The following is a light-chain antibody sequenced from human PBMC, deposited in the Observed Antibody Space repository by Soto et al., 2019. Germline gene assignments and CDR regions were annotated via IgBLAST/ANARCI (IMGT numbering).Light chain of an antibody. CDR3: QHFGSSPGYT. CDR2: GAS. CDR1: QSVSSSS. J-gene: IGKJ2*01. V-gene: IGKV3-20*01. Sequence: EIVLTQSPGTLFLSPGERATLSCRASQSVSSSSLAWYQQKPGQAPRLLIYGASSRATGIPDKFSGSGSGTEFTLTISRLQPEDFAVYFCQHFGSSPGYTFGQGTKLQI.